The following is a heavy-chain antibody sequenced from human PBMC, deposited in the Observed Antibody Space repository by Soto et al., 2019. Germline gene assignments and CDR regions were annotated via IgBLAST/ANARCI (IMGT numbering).Heavy chain of an antibody. J-gene: IGHJ1*01. Sequence: GGSLRLSCAASGFIFSSYAMSWVRQAPGKWLEWVSGVSGSGGSTYYADSVKGRFTISRDNSKNTLFLQMNSLRAEDTAVYYCAKLEYYDILTGYYDAPHFHHWGQGXLVTVYS. CDR2: VSGSGGST. V-gene: IGHV3-23*01. D-gene: IGHD3-9*01. CDR3: AKLEYYDILTGYYDAPHFHH. CDR1: GFIFSSYA.